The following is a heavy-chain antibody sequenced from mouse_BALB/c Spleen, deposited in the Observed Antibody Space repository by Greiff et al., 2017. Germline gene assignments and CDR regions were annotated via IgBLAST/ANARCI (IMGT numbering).Heavy chain of an antibody. CDR2: IYPSDSYT. V-gene: IGHV1-69*02. CDR1: GYTFTSYW. CDR3: TRSTATWAMDY. D-gene: IGHD1-2*01. J-gene: IGHJ4*01. Sequence: VQLQQPGAELVRPGASVKLSCKASGYTFTSYWINWVKQRPGQGLEWIGNIYPSDSYTNYNQKFKDKATLTVDKSSSTAYMQLSSPTSEDSAVYYCTRSTATWAMDYWGQGTSVTVSS.